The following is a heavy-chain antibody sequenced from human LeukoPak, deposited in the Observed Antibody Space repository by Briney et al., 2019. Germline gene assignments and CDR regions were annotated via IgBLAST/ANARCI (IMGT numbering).Heavy chain of an antibody. D-gene: IGHD2-21*02. J-gene: IGHJ4*02. CDR2: INYSGNT. Sequence: SEALSLTCTVSGGSITGYHWSWIRQPPGKGLEWIGSINYSGNTNYNPSLKSRVTTSEDTSNHRFSLKLTSVTAADTAVYYCARDQDRGSDCYIFDYWGQGILVTVSS. CDR3: ARDQDRGSDCYIFDY. CDR1: GGSITGYH. V-gene: IGHV4-59*01.